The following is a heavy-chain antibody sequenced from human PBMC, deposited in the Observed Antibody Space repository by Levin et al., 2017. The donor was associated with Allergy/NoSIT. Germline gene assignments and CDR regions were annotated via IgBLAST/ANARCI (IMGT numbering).Heavy chain of an antibody. V-gene: IGHV3-21*01. CDR3: ARELGGYSSSWYVGY. CDR2: ISSSSSYI. Sequence: LSLTCAASGFTFSSYSMNWVRQAPGKGLEWVSSISSSSSYIYYADSVKGRFTISRDNAKNSLYLQMNSLRAEDTAVYYCARELGGYSSSWYVGYWGQGTLVTVSS. D-gene: IGHD6-13*01. CDR1: GFTFSSYS. J-gene: IGHJ4*02.